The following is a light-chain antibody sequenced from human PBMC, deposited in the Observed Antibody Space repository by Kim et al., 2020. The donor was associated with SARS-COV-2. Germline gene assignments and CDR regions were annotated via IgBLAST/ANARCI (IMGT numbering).Light chain of an antibody. Sequence: QSVLTQPPSASGTPGQRVTISCSGSRSNIGINYVYWYQQLPGTAPKLLIYSNNQLPSGVPDRFSGSKSGTSASLAISGLRSEDEADYYCAAWDDSLRRGVFGGGTQLTVL. CDR3: AAWDDSLRRGV. CDR2: SNN. J-gene: IGLJ3*02. CDR1: RSNIGINY. V-gene: IGLV1-47*01.